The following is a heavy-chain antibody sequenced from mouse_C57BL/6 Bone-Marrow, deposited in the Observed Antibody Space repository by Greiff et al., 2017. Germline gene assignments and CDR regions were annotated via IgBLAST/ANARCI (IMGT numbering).Heavy chain of an antibody. CDR2: INPSSGYT. J-gene: IGHJ3*01. D-gene: IGHD1-1*01. CDR3: ARFDYGSAFAY. V-gene: IGHV1-7*01. CDR1: GYTFTSYW. Sequence: VQVVESGAELAKPGASVKLSCKASGYTFTSYWMHWVKQRPGQGLEWIGYINPSSGYTKYNHKFKDKATWTADKSSSTAYMQLSSLTYEDTAVYSCARFDYGSAFAYWGQGTLVTVSA.